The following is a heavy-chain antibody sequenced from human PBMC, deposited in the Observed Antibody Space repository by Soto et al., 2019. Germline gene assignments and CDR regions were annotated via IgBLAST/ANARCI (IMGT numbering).Heavy chain of an antibody. V-gene: IGHV3-49*03. D-gene: IGHD3-22*01. J-gene: IGHJ4*02. CDR3: ARVGSASLMVVVIADH. Sequence: PGGSLRLSCTTSGFTFGDYAMSWFRQAPGKGLEWVGFIRSKGYGGTTQYAASVKGRFTISRDDSESIAYLQMDSLKTEDTALYYCARVGSASLMVVVIADHWGQGTQVTDS. CDR2: IRSKGYGGTT. CDR1: GFTFGDYA.